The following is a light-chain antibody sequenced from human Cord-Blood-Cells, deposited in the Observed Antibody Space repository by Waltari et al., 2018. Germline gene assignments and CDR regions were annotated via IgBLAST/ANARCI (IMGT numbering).Light chain of an antibody. J-gene: IGKJ1*01. V-gene: IGKV3-15*01. Sequence: EIVMTQSPATLSVSPGERATLSCRSSQSVSSNLAWYQQKPGQAPRLLIYGASTMATCIPARFSGSGSGTEFTLTNSSLQSEDFAVYYCQQYNNWPGTFGQGTKVEIK. CDR3: QQYNNWPGT. CDR2: GAS. CDR1: QSVSSN.